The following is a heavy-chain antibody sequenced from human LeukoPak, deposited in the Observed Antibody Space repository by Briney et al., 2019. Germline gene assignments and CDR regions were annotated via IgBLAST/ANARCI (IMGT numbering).Heavy chain of an antibody. CDR3: ARHGREQWLLRYFDY. Sequence: SETLSLTCSVSGGSISSSSNYWGWIRQPPGKGLEWIGSIYYSGDTYYNPSLRSRVTISVDTSKNQFSLKLSSVTAADTAVYYCARHGREQWLLRYFDYWGQGTLVTVSS. J-gene: IGHJ4*02. V-gene: IGHV4-39*01. D-gene: IGHD6-19*01. CDR2: IYYSGDT. CDR1: GGSISSSSNY.